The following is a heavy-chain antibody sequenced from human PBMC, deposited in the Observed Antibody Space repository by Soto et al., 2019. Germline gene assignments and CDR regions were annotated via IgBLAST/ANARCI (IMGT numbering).Heavy chain of an antibody. J-gene: IGHJ6*02. CDR3: TTRKTAAGLVYYYYGMDV. Sequence: GGSLRLSCAASGFTFSNAWMNWVRQAPGKGLEWVGRIKSKTDGGTTDYAAPVKGRFTISRDDSKNTLYLQMNSLKTEDTAVYYCTTRKTAAGLVYYYYGMDVWGQGTTVTVSS. CDR2: IKSKTDGGTT. D-gene: IGHD6-13*01. CDR1: GFTFSNAW. V-gene: IGHV3-15*07.